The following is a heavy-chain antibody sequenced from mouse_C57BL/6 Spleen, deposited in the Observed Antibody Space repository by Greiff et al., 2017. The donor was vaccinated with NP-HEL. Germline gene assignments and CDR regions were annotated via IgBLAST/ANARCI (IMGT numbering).Heavy chain of an antibody. J-gene: IGHJ2*01. CDR1: GFNIKDDY. CDR3: TTLDYYYFDY. CDR2: IDPENGDT. Sequence: EVQLQQSGAELVRPGASVKLSCTASGFNIKDDYMHWVKQRPEQGLEWIGWIDPENGDTEYAPKFQGKATITADTSSNTAYLQLSSLTSEDTAVYYCTTLDYYYFDYWGQGTTLTVSS. V-gene: IGHV14-4*01. D-gene: IGHD1-1*01.